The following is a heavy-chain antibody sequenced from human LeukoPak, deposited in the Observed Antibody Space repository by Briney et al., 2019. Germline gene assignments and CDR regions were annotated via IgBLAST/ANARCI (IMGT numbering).Heavy chain of an antibody. CDR2: IRGKTDGGPT. D-gene: IGHD2-15*01. Sequence: PGGSLRLSCAASGVTLSNAWMTWVRQAPGKGLEWVGRIRGKTDGGPTDYAAPVKGRFTISRDDSKNTLYLEMNRLKPEDTAVYYCTTEGLHPPPWGQGTLVTVSS. J-gene: IGHJ4*02. CDR3: TTEGLHPPP. V-gene: IGHV3-15*01. CDR1: GVTLSNAW.